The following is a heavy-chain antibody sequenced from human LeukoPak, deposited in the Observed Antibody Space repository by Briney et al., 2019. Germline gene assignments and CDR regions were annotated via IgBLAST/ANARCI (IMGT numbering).Heavy chain of an antibody. V-gene: IGHV3-53*01. Sequence: GGSLRLSCAASGFTVSSTYMSWVRQAPGKGLEWVSLIYSDGTTFYADSVKGRFAISTDNSKNTLYLQMSSLRAEDTAVYYCAGDSSSFPDYFDYWGQGTLITVSS. J-gene: IGHJ4*02. D-gene: IGHD3-3*02. CDR2: IYSDGTT. CDR3: AGDSSSFPDYFDY. CDR1: GFTVSSTY.